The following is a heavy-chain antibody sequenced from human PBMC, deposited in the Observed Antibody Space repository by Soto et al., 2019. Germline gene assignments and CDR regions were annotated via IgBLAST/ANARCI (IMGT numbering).Heavy chain of an antibody. CDR2: ISHDVSSQ. CDR3: ARSYNDGSGRFDL. J-gene: IGHJ4*02. V-gene: IGHV3-30-3*01. D-gene: IGHD3-22*01. Sequence: GGSLRLSCVVSGFIFGSFAMQWVRQAPGKGLQWVAVISHDVSSQSYADSVKGRFTISRDNAKSTLFLQMNSLRAEDTAVYYCARSYNDGSGRFDLWGRGTLVTVSS. CDR1: GFIFGSFA.